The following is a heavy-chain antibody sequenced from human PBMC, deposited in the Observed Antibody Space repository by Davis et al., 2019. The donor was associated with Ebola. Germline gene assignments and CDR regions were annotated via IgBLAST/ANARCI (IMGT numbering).Heavy chain of an antibody. Sequence: GESLKISCTASGFTFGDYAMSWVRQAPGKGLEWVGFIRSKAYGGTTEYAASVKGRFTISRDDSKSIAYLQMNSLKTEDTAVYYCTSSRDGYNYRDYWGQGTLVTVSS. CDR2: IRSKAYGGTT. CDR3: TSSRDGYNYRDY. D-gene: IGHD5-24*01. CDR1: GFTFGDYA. V-gene: IGHV3-49*04. J-gene: IGHJ4*02.